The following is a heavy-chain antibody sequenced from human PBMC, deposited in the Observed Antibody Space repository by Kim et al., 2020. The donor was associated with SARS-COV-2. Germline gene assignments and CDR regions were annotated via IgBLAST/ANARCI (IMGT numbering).Heavy chain of an antibody. CDR1: GFTFSSYG. CDR3: AKDLERDFDY. CDR2: ISYDGSNK. V-gene: IGHV3-30*18. Sequence: GGSLRLSCAASGFTFSSYGMHWVRQAPGKGLEWVAVISYDGSNKYYADSVKGRFTISRDNSKNTLYLQMNSLRAEDTAVYYCAKDLERDFDYWGQGTLVTVSS. J-gene: IGHJ4*02.